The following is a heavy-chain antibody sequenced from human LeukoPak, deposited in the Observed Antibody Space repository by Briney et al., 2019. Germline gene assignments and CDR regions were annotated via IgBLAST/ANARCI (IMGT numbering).Heavy chain of an antibody. CDR2: INPSGGST. V-gene: IGHV1-46*01. CDR1: GYTFTSYY. CDR3: ARVGYYDRSGYYSTHTDYSDY. J-gene: IGHJ4*02. D-gene: IGHD3-22*01. Sequence: ASVKVSCKASGYTFTSYYMHWVRQAPGQGLEWMGIINPSGGSTSYAQKFQGRVTMTRDMSTSTVYMELSSLRSEDTAVYYCARVGYYDRSGYYSTHTDYSDYWGQGTLVTVSS.